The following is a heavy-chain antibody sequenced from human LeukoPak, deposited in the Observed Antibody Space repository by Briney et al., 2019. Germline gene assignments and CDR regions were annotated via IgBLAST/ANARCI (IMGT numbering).Heavy chain of an antibody. Sequence: PGGTLSLSSEASGFTLSIYVSDWAGPAQGKGLEWVSYISSSGSTIYYADSVKGRFTISRDNAKNSLYLQMNSLRAEDTAVYYCARASSGRGYSGYDFDYWGQGTLVTVSS. J-gene: IGHJ4*02. V-gene: IGHV3-48*03. CDR2: ISSSGSTI. D-gene: IGHD5-12*01. CDR3: ARASSGRGYSGYDFDY. CDR1: GFTLSIYV.